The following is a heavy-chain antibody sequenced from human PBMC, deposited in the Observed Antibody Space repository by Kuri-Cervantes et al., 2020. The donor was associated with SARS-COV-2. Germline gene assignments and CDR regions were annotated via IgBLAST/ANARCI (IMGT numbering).Heavy chain of an antibody. J-gene: IGHJ3*02. CDR2: IKSKTDGGTT. Sequence: ETLSLTCAASGFTFSNAWMSWVRQAPGKGLEWVGRIKSKTDGGTTDYAAPVKGRFTISRDDSKNTLYLQMNSLKTEDTAVYYCAKGIAAAGLDAFDIWGQGTMVTVSS. D-gene: IGHD6-13*01. V-gene: IGHV3-15*01. CDR3: AKGIAAAGLDAFDI. CDR1: GFTFSNAW.